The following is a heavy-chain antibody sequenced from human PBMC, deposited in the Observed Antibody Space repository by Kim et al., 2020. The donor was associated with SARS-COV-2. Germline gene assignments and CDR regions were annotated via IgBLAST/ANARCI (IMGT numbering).Heavy chain of an antibody. J-gene: IGHJ4*02. Sequence: GGSLRLSCAASGLDFNNYYMNWVRQAPGKGLEWVASISGSSTYIYYANSLRGRVHISRDNAKHTLYLEMHSLRAEDTAVYYCASYTVIDSWGQGTLVTVSS. V-gene: IGHV3-21*06. CDR2: ISGSSTYI. D-gene: IGHD4-17*01. CDR3: ASYTVIDS. CDR1: GLDFNNYY.